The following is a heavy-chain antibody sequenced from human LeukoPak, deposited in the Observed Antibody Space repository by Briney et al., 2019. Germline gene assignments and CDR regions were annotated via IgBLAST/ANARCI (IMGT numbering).Heavy chain of an antibody. CDR2: MSYDGRDK. Sequence: GGSLRLSCAASGFTFSSYAMHWVRQAPGKGLEWVALMSYDGRDKYYADSVKGRFSISRDNSSNMLYLQMNSLRAEDTAVYYCARDQGSSGWYEGNDYWGQGTLVTVSS. V-gene: IGHV3-30*04. CDR3: ARDQGSSGWYEGNDY. D-gene: IGHD6-19*01. J-gene: IGHJ4*02. CDR1: GFTFSSYA.